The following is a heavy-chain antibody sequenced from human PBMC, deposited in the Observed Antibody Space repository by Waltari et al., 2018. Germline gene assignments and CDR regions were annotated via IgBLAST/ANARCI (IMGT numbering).Heavy chain of an antibody. V-gene: IGHV3-23*01. D-gene: IGHD1-20*01. J-gene: IGHJ4*02. CDR2: ITVGDDT. CDR1: GLTFSTYA. Sequence: EVQLLESGGDLVQPGGSLRLSCAASGLTFSTYAINWVRLAPGTGLEWVSAITVGDDTYYADSVKGRFTISRDTSKDTVHLQMNGLRAEDTAVYYCATPFYNWDDPLHSWGQGTLVTVSS. CDR3: ATPFYNWDDPLHS.